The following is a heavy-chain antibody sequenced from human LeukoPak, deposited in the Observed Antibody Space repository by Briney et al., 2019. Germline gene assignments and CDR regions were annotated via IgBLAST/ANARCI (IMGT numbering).Heavy chain of an antibody. CDR1: GLSLSTTEM. Sequence: SGPTLVXPTQTLTLTCTFSGLSLSTTEMRVSWIRQPPGKGQEWLGEINHSGSTNYNPSLKSRATISVDTSKNQFSLKLSSVTAADTAVYYCARGLLWFGESKPYYFDYWGQGTLVTVSS. CDR3: ARGLLWFGESKPYYFDY. V-gene: IGHV4-4*02. D-gene: IGHD3-10*01. J-gene: IGHJ4*02. CDR2: INHSGST.